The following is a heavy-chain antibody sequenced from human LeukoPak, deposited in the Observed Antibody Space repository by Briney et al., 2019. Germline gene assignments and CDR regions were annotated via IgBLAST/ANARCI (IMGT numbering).Heavy chain of an antibody. CDR1: GYTFTKFD. J-gene: IGHJ4*02. CDR3: ARVDGSPDY. Sequence: ASVKVSCKASGYTFTKFDINWVRQATGQGLEWMGWVNLKSGYTGYAQKFQGRLTITRDTSINTAYMELSSLRSEDTAVCYCARVDGSPDYWGQGTLVTVSS. D-gene: IGHD2-15*01. CDR2: VNLKSGYT. V-gene: IGHV1-8*03.